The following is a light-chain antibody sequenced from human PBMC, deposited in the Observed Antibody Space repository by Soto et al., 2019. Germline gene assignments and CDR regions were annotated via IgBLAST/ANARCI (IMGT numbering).Light chain of an antibody. CDR1: QSVSIY. J-gene: IGKJ1*01. V-gene: IGKV3-11*01. CDR3: QQYNNWPPWT. Sequence: IVLTQSPATLSLSPGERATLSCRASQSVSIYLAWYQHKPGQAPRVLIYDASNRATGIPARFSGSGSGTDFTLTISSLQSEDFAVYICQQYNNWPPWTFGQGTKVEIK. CDR2: DAS.